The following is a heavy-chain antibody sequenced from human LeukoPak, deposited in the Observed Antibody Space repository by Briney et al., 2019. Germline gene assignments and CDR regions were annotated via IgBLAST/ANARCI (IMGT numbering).Heavy chain of an antibody. D-gene: IGHD3-22*01. Sequence: GASVKVSCKASGYTFSSYGISWVRQAPGQGLERMGWISAYNGNTNYAQKLQGRVTMTTDTSTSTAYMELRSLRSDDTAVYYCARDLADYYDSSGYYYPPGYFDYWGQGTLVTVSS. CDR1: GYTFSSYG. V-gene: IGHV1-18*01. CDR3: ARDLADYYDSSGYYYPPGYFDY. J-gene: IGHJ4*02. CDR2: ISAYNGNT.